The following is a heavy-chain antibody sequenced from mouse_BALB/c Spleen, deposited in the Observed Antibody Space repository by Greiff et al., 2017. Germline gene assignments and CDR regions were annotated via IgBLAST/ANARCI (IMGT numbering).Heavy chain of an antibody. J-gene: IGHJ4*01. V-gene: IGHV3-5*02. Sequence: DVQLQESGPGLVKPSQTVSLTCTVTGISITTGNYRWSWIRQFPGNKLEWIGYIYYSGTITYNPSLTSRTTITRDTSKNQFFLEMNSLTAEDTATYYCARERARDAMDYWGQGTSVTVSS. CDR1: GISITTGNYR. CDR3: ARERARDAMDY. D-gene: IGHD3-3*01. CDR2: IYYSGTI.